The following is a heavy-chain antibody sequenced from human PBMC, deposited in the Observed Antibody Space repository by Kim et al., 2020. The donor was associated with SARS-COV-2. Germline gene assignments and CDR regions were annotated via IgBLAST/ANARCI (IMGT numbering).Heavy chain of an antibody. D-gene: IGHD3-16*01. V-gene: IGHV3-7*03. CDR3: ATSSNWAFDH. Sequence: GGSLRLSCTASGFTFRHYWMTWVRQAPGKGLEWVANINLDGSVEHYVDSVKGRFTISRDNTKNSVYLQMNSLRSEDTAVHHCATSSNWAFDHWGQGTLVT. J-gene: IGHJ4*02. CDR1: GFTFRHYW. CDR2: INLDGSVE.